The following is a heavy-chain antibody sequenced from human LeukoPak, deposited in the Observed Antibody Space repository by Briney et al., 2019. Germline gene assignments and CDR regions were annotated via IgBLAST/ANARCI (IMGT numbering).Heavy chain of an antibody. CDR2: IKEDGSEK. J-gene: IGHJ6*03. D-gene: IGHD3-10*01. V-gene: IGHV3-7*03. CDR3: ARATREYYGSGTKGYYYYYMDV. Sequence: GGSLRLSCAASGFTFRNYWMRWVRRAPGKGLEWVANIKEDGSEKYYVDSVEGRFTISRDNAKNSLYLQMNSLRAEDTAVYYCARATREYYGSGTKGYYYYYMDVWGKGTTVTVSS. CDR1: GFTFRNYW.